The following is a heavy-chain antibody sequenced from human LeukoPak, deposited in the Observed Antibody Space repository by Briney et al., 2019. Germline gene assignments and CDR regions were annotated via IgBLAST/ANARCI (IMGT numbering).Heavy chain of an antibody. CDR2: IIPIFGTA. CDR3: AADSSSWSGMDV. V-gene: IGHV1-69*06. D-gene: IGHD6-13*01. CDR1: GGTFSSYA. J-gene: IGHJ6*02. Sequence: GASVKVSCKASGGTFSSYAISWVRQAPGQGLEWMGGIIPIFGTANYAQKFQGRVTMTEDTSTDTAYMELSSLRSEDTAVYYCAADSSSWSGMDVWGQGTTVTVSS.